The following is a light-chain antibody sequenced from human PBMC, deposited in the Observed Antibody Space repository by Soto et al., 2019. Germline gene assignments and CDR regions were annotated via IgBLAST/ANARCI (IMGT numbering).Light chain of an antibody. J-gene: IGLJ1*01. CDR3: CSFAGSFSYV. CDR2: DVT. Sequence: QSALTQPRSVSGSPGQSVTISCTGTSSDVGRYDYVSWYQQHPGKAPKLIIYDVTERPAGVPDRFSGSKSGNTASLTISGLQAEDEADYSFCSFAGSFSYVFGGGTKVTVL. CDR1: SSDVGRYDY. V-gene: IGLV2-11*01.